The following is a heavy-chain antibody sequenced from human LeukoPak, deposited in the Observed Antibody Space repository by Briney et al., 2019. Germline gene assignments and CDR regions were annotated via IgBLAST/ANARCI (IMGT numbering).Heavy chain of an antibody. CDR3: ARESRDGYNPDY. CDR2: IYTSGST. J-gene: IGHJ4*02. D-gene: IGHD5-24*01. V-gene: IGHV4-61*02. CDR1: GGSISSGSYY. Sequence: KPSETLSLTCTVSGGSISSGSYYWSWIRQPAGKGLEWIGRIYTSGSTNYNPSLKSRVTISVDTSKNQFSLKLSSVTAADTAVYYCARESRDGYNPDYWGQGTLVTVSS.